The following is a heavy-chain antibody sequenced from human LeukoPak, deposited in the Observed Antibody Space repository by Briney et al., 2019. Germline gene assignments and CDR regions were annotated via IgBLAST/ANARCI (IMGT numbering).Heavy chain of an antibody. D-gene: IGHD4/OR15-4a*01. J-gene: IGHJ4*02. CDR3: ASTPSQRCKPDY. Sequence: SSETLSLTCVVYGGSFSGYYWSWIRQPPGKGLEWIGEINHSGSTNYNPSLKSRVTISVDTSKNQFSLKLSSVTAADTAVYYCASTPSQRCKPDYWGQGTLVTVSS. V-gene: IGHV4-34*01. CDR2: INHSGST. CDR1: GGSFSGYY.